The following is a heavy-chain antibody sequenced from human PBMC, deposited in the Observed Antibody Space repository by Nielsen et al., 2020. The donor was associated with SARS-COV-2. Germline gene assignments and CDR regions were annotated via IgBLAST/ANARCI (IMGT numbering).Heavy chain of an antibody. D-gene: IGHD4-11*01. V-gene: IGHV1-69*13. CDR3: ATPPVTLNHYYYYYGMDV. Sequence: SVKVSCKASGYTFTTYGFSWVRQAPGQGLEWMGGIIPTIGTGHYAQKFQGRVTITADESTSTAYMELSSLRSEDTAVYYCATPPVTLNHYYYYYGMDVWGQGTTVTVSS. CDR1: GYTFTTYG. J-gene: IGHJ6*02. CDR2: IIPTIGTG.